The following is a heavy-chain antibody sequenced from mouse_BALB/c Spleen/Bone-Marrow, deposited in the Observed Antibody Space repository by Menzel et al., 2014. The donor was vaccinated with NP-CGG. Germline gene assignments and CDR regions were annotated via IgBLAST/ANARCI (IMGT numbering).Heavy chain of an antibody. V-gene: IGHV1S81*02. D-gene: IGHD2-2*01. Sequence: VQVVESGAELVKPGASLKLSCKASGYTFTNYWIHWVKQRPGQGLEWIGEINPSNGRTNYNEEFKTKATLTVDKSSSTAYMQLSSLTSEDSAVNYCAARLSHLAMDYWGQGTSVTVSS. J-gene: IGHJ4*01. CDR2: INPSNGRT. CDR3: AARLSHLAMDY. CDR1: GYTFTNYW.